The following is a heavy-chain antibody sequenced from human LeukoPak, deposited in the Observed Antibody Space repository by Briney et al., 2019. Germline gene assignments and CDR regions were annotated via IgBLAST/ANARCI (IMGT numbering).Heavy chain of an antibody. D-gene: IGHD3-3*01. CDR1: GGTFSSYA. Sequence: SVTVSCTASGGTFSSYAISWVRQAPGQGLEWMGGIIPIFGTANYAQKFQGRVTITTDESTSTAYMELSSLRSEDTAVYYCARGYYDFWSGYSSYYYYYMDVWGKGTTVTVSS. CDR2: IIPIFGTA. J-gene: IGHJ6*03. V-gene: IGHV1-69*05. CDR3: ARGYYDFWSGYSSYYYYYMDV.